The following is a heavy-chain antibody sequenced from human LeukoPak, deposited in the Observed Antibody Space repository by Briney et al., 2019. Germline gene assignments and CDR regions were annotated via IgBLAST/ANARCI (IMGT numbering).Heavy chain of an antibody. J-gene: IGHJ3*02. D-gene: IGHD3-10*01. V-gene: IGHV1-46*01. CDR1: GYTFTSYY. Sequence: ASVKVSCKASGYTFTSYYMHWVRQAPGQGLEWMGIINSSGGSTSYAQKFQGRVTMTRDTSTSTVYMELSSLRSEDTAVYYCARAGVITMVRGVIINDAFDIWGQGTMVTVSS. CDR3: ARAGVITMVRGVIINDAFDI. CDR2: INSSGGST.